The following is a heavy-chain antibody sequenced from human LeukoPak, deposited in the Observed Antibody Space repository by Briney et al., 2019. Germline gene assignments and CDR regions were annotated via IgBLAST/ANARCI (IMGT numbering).Heavy chain of an antibody. V-gene: IGHV4-34*01. J-gene: IGHJ3*02. CDR3: ARPCGGDCYGAFDI. CDR2: INHSGST. D-gene: IGHD2-21*02. Sequence: SETLSLTCTVSGGSISSYYWSWIRQPPGKGLEWIGEINHSGSTNYNPSLKSRVTISVDTSKNQFSLKLSSVTAADTAVYYCARPCGGDCYGAFDIWGQGTMVTVSS. CDR1: GGSISSYY.